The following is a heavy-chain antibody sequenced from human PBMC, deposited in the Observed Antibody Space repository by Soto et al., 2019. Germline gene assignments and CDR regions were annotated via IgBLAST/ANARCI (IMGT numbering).Heavy chain of an antibody. CDR1: GGSISSGSYY. V-gene: IGHV4-31*03. Sequence: QVQLQESGPGLVKPSQTLSLTCTVSGGSISSGSYYWSWIRHHPGKGLEWIGNIYYSGTAYYNPSLKSRLTIAVDTSKTQFSLKLNSVTAADPAVYYCARGLVTMVRGVIAKINPGGQGNLVTVSS. D-gene: IGHD3-10*01. CDR2: IYYSGTA. CDR3: ARGLVTMVRGVIAKINP. J-gene: IGHJ4*02.